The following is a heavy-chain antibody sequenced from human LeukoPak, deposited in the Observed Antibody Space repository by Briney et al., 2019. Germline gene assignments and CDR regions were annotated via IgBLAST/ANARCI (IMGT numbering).Heavy chain of an antibody. CDR1: GDSISSGGHS. CDR2: IYQSGVT. Sequence: MPSETLSLTCAVSGDSISSGGHSWSWIRQPPGKGLEWIGYIYQSGVTYYNPSLKSRVTMSVDRSKNQLSLELSSVTAADTAVYYCARSLYNTGWPAFDYWGQGTLVTVSS. D-gene: IGHD6-19*01. J-gene: IGHJ4*02. CDR3: ARSLYNTGWPAFDY. V-gene: IGHV4-30-2*01.